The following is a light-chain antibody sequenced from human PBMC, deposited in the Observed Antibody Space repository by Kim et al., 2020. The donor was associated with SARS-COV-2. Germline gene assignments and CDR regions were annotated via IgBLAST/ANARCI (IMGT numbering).Light chain of an antibody. CDR2: GKN. CDR3: NSRNSSGFHLGV. CDR1: SHRTYY. Sequence: GQTNMITYQGDSHRTYYASWYQQWPGQAPLLVNYGKNNRPSGIPVRFSGSCSLNTASFTITGAQAEDEADYYCNSRNSSGFHLGVFGTETNFTVL. V-gene: IGLV3-19*01. J-gene: IGLJ1*01.